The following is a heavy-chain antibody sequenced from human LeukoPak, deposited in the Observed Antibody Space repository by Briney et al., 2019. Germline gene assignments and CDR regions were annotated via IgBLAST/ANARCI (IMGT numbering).Heavy chain of an antibody. CDR1: GGSISSYY. J-gene: IGHJ4*02. Sequence: SETLSLTCTVSGGSISSYYWSWIRQPPGKGPEWIGYIYYSGSTNYNPSLKSRVTISVDTSKNQFSLKLSSVTAADTAVYYCARWRSGGSVDYWGQGTLVTVSS. V-gene: IGHV4-59*08. CDR3: ARWRSGGSVDY. CDR2: IYYSGST. D-gene: IGHD2-15*01.